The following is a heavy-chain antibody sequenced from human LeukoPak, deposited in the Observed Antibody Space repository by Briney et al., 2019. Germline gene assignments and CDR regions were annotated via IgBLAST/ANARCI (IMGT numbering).Heavy chain of an antibody. D-gene: IGHD6-13*01. V-gene: IGHV4-39*07. J-gene: IGHJ4*02. CDR2: IYYSGST. CDR1: GGSISSSSYY. Sequence: SETLSLTCTVSGGSISSSSYYWGWIRQPPGKGLEWIGSIYYSGSTYYNPSLKSRVTISVDTSKNQFSLKLSSVTAADTAVYYCAREEEDSSSWFTKVLDYWGQGTLVTVSS. CDR3: AREEEDSSSWFTKVLDY.